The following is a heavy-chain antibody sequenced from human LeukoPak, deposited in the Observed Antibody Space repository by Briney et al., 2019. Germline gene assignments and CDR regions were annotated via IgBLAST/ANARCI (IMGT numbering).Heavy chain of an antibody. CDR2: IGTAGDT. CDR1: GFTFSSYD. D-gene: IGHD3-22*01. Sequence: GGSLRLSCAASGFTFSSYDMHWVRQTTGKGLEWVSAIGTAGDTYYPGSVKGRFTISRENAKNSLYLQMNSLRVGDTAVYYCARGDSSGYQRNTKLDYWGQGTLVTVSP. CDR3: ARGDSSGYQRNTKLDY. V-gene: IGHV3-13*01. J-gene: IGHJ4*02.